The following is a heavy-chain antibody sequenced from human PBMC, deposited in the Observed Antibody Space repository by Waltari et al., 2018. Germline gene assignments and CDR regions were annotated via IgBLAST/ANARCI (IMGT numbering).Heavy chain of an antibody. Sequence: EVQLVESGGGLVKPGGSLRLSCAASGFTFSSYRMNWVRQAPGKGLEWVSSISSSSSYIYYADSVKGRFTISRDNAKNSLYLQMNSLRAEDTAVYYCARTGYAYLYYFDYWGQGTLVTVSS. D-gene: IGHD3-9*01. CDR1: GFTFSSYR. J-gene: IGHJ4*02. CDR3: ARTGYAYLYYFDY. CDR2: ISSSSSYI. V-gene: IGHV3-21*01.